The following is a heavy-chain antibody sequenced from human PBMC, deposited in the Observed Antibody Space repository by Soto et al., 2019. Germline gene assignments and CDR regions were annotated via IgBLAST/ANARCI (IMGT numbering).Heavy chain of an antibody. CDR1: GYTFTGYY. J-gene: IGHJ6*02. Sequence: GASVKVSCKASGYTFTGYYMHWVRQAPGQGLEWMGWINPNSGGTNYAQKFQGWVTMTRDTSISTAYMELSRLRSDDTAVYYCARWPVIAAAGTRFVSPGMDVWGQGTTVTVSS. CDR2: INPNSGGT. CDR3: ARWPVIAAAGTRFVSPGMDV. D-gene: IGHD6-13*01. V-gene: IGHV1-2*04.